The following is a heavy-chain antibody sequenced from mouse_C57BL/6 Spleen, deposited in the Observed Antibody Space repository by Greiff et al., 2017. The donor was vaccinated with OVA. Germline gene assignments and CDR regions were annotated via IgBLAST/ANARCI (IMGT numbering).Heavy chain of an antibody. D-gene: IGHD1-1*01. CDR1: GYTFTSYG. CDR3: ARQDGSSPFDV. J-gene: IGHJ1*03. V-gene: IGHV1-81*01. Sequence: VKLMESGAELARPGASVKLSCKASGYTFTSYGISWVKQRTGQGLEWIGEIYPRSGNTYYNEKFKGKATLTADKSSSTAYMELRSLTSEDSAVYFCARQDGSSPFDVWGTGTTVTVSS. CDR2: IYPRSGNT.